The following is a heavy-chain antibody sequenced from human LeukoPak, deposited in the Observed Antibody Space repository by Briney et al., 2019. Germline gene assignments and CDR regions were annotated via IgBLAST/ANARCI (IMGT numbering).Heavy chain of an antibody. CDR1: GYTFTSYG. D-gene: IGHD5-24*01. CDR2: ISAYNGNT. Sequence: ASVKVSCKASGYTFTSYGISWVRQAPGQGLEWMGWISAYNGNTNYAQKLHGRVTMTTDTPTSTAYMELRSLRSDDTAVYYCARFERRDGYNYGDYWGQGTLVTVSS. CDR3: ARFERRDGYNYGDY. J-gene: IGHJ4*02. V-gene: IGHV1-18*01.